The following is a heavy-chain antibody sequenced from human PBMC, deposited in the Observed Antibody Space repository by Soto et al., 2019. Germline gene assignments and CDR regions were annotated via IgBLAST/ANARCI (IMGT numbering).Heavy chain of an antibody. CDR2: ISAYNGNT. Sequence: ASVKVSCKASGYTFTSSGVSWVRQAPGQGLEWMGWISAYNGNTNYAQKLQGRXXXXXDXSTSTAYMELRSLRSDDTAVYYCARDCSGGICYSNYWGQGTLVTVSS. V-gene: IGHV1-18*01. CDR1: GYTFTSSG. D-gene: IGHD2-15*01. J-gene: IGHJ4*02. CDR3: ARDCSGGICYSNY.